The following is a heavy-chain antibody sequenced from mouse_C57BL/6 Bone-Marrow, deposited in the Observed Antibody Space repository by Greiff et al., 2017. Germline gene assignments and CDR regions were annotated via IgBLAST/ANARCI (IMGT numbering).Heavy chain of an antibody. D-gene: IGHD4-1*01. CDR1: GYTFTSYW. CDR2: IFPGGGST. Sequence: QVQLQQSGPELVRPGASVKISCKAPGYTFTSYWMQWVRQRPGQGLEWIGEIFPGGGSTYYNEKFKGKATLTVDTSSSTAYMQLSSLTSEDSAVYSCARPGTEGAWFAYWGQGTLVTVSA. J-gene: IGHJ3*01. CDR3: ARPGTEGAWFAY. V-gene: IGHV1-56*01.